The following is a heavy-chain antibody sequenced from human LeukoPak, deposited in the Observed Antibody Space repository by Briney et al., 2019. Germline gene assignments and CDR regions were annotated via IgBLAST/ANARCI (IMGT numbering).Heavy chain of an antibody. CDR2: INYSGSS. CDR3: ARGDYYDSSGYQSPSFDY. CDR1: GGPITRSY. V-gene: IGHV4-59*08. D-gene: IGHD3-22*01. J-gene: IGHJ4*02. Sequence: SETLSLTCTVSGGPITRSYWSWLRQPREEGLEWIGYINYSGSSNYNPSLKSRVTISVDTSKNQFSLQLSSVTAADTAVYYCARGDYYDSSGYQSPSFDYWGQGTLVTGSS.